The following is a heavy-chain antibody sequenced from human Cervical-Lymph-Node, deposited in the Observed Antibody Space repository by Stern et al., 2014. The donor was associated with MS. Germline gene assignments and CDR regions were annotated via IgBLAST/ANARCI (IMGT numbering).Heavy chain of an antibody. D-gene: IGHD4-17*01. CDR2: IIPIFGTA. CDR1: GGTFSSYA. CDR3: ARDIVRWYGDYPYFDY. Sequence: VQLVESGAEVKKPGSSVKVSCKASGGTFSSYAISWVRQAPGQGLEWMGGIIPIFGTANYAQKFQGRVTITADESTSTAYMELSSLRSEDTAVYYCARDIVRWYGDYPYFDYWGQGTLVTVSS. V-gene: IGHV1-69*01. J-gene: IGHJ4*02.